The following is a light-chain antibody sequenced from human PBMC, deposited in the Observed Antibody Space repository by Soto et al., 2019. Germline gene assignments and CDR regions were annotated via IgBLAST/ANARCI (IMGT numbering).Light chain of an antibody. CDR1: SSNIGSNY. J-gene: IGLJ1*01. CDR2: RNN. CDR3: AAWDDSLSALYV. Sequence: QSALTQPPSASGTPGQRVTISCSGSSSNIGSNYVYWYQQLPGTAPKLLIYRNNQRPSGVPGRFSGSKSGTSASLAISGLRSEAEADYYCAAWDDSLSALYVFGTGTKVTVL. V-gene: IGLV1-47*01.